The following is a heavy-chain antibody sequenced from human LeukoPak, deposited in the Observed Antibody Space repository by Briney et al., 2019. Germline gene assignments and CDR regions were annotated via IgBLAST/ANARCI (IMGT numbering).Heavy chain of an antibody. J-gene: IGHJ3*02. CDR3: ARVEGIEDYGGNSLDAVDI. V-gene: IGHV4-30-4*08. CDR2: IYYSGST. CDR1: GFTFSSYS. D-gene: IGHD4-23*01. Sequence: LRLSCAASGFTFSSYSMNWVRQPPGKGLEWIGYIYYSGSTYYNPSLKSRVTISVDTSKNQFSLKLSSVTAADTAVYYCARVEGIEDYGGNSLDAVDIFGKGTMVTGSS.